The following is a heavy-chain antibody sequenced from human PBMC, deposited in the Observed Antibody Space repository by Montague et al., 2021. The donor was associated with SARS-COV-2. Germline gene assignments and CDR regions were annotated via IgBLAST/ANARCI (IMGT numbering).Heavy chain of an antibody. CDR3: ARDPINRITIFGVVTRGWYLDL. J-gene: IGHJ2*01. CDR2: IYYSGST. D-gene: IGHD3-3*01. V-gene: IGHV4-31*03. CDR1: GGSISSGGYY. Sequence: TLSLTCTVSGGSISSGGYYWSWIRQHPGKGLEWIGFIYYSGSTYYNPSLKSRVTISVDTSKNQFSLKLSSVTAADTAVYYCARDPINRITIFGVVTRGWYLDLWGRGTLVTVSS.